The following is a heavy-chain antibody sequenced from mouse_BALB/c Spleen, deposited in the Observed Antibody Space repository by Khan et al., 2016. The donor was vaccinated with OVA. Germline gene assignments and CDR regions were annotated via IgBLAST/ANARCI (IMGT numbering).Heavy chain of an antibody. CDR2: ISYSGST. CDR1: GYSITSDYA. CDR3: ARDGSRYYYAMDY. Sequence: EVQLQESGPGLVKPSQSLSLTCTVTGYSITSDYAWNWIRQFPGNKLEWMGYISYSGSTSYNPSLKSRISITRDTSKNQFFLQLNSVTTEDTATYCCARDGSRYYYAMDYWGQGTSVTVSS. D-gene: IGHD2-3*01. J-gene: IGHJ4*01. V-gene: IGHV3-2*02.